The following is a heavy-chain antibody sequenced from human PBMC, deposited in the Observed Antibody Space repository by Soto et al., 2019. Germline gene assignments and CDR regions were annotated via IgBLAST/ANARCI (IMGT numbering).Heavy chain of an antibody. D-gene: IGHD1-26*01. V-gene: IGHV1-69*13. Sequence: SVKVSCKASGGTFSSYAISWVRQAPGQGLEWMGGIIPIFGTANYAQKFQGRVTITADESTSTAYMELSSLRSEDTAVYYCARIVGASYYYYYGMDVWGQGTTVTVSS. J-gene: IGHJ6*02. CDR3: ARIVGASYYYYYGMDV. CDR2: IIPIFGTA. CDR1: GGTFSSYA.